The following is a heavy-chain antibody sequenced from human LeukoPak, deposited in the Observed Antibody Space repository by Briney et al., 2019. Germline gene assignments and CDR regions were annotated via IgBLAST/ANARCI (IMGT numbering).Heavy chain of an antibody. J-gene: IGHJ6*03. CDR3: ARGLRCITMIVVVTYYMDV. V-gene: IGHV1-8*01. CDR1: GYTFTSYD. D-gene: IGHD3-22*01. CDR2: TNPNSGNT. Sequence: ASVKVSCKASGYTFTSYDINWVRQATGQGLEWMGWTNPNSGNTGYAQKFQGRVTMTRNTSISTAYMELSSLRSEDTAVYYCARGLRCITMIVVVTYYMDVWGKGTTVTVSS.